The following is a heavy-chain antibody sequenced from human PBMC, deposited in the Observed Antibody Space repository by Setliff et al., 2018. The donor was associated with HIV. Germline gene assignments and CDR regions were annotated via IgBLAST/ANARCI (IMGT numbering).Heavy chain of an antibody. Sequence: LKISCKGSGYGFTNYWIGWVRQMLGKGLEWMGIISPDDSDTRYSPSFQGQVTISANKSISTAYLQWSSLKASDTAMYYCASGRKKNYDLFSGYYRILGVDFDYWGQGTLVTVSS. CDR3: ASGRKKNYDLFSGYYRILGVDFDY. D-gene: IGHD3-3*01. V-gene: IGHV5-51*01. CDR2: ISPDDSDT. J-gene: IGHJ4*02. CDR1: GYGFTNYW.